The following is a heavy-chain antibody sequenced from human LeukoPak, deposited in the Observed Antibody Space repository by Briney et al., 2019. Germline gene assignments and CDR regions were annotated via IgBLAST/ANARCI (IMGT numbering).Heavy chain of an antibody. V-gene: IGHV3-23*01. CDR3: AKNIKVPAAFFDY. CDR1: GFTFSSYA. D-gene: IGHD2-2*01. Sequence: PGGSLRLSCAASGFTFSSYAMSWVRQAPGKGLECVSAISGSGGSTYYADSVKGRFTISRDNSKNTLYLQTNSLRAEDTAVYYCAKNIKVPAAFFDYWGQGTLVTVSS. CDR2: ISGSGGST. J-gene: IGHJ4*01.